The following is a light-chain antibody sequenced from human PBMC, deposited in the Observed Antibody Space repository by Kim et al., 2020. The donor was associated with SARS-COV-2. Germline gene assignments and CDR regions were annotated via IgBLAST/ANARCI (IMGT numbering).Light chain of an antibody. J-gene: IGLJ3*02. CDR2: RSS. Sequence: QLALTQPPSASGTPGQTVTISCSGSSSNIGSNTVSWYQHLPGTAPKLLIYRSSQRPSGVPDRFSASKSGTSASLVIGGLQPEDEADYYCATWDDSLNARFGEGTQLTVL. CDR3: ATWDDSLNAR. CDR1: SSNIGSNT. V-gene: IGLV1-44*01.